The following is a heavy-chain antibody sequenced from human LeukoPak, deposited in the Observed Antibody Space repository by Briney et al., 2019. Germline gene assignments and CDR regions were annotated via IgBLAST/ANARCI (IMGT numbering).Heavy chain of an antibody. CDR2: ISAYNGNT. CDR3: ARSTYSSGWYDYYYYYGMDV. J-gene: IGHJ6*02. D-gene: IGHD6-19*01. V-gene: IGHV1-18*01. Sequence: ASVKVSCKASGYTFTSYGISWVRQAPGQGLEWMGWISAYNGNTNYAQKLQGRVTMTTDTSTSTAYMELRSLRAEDTAVYYCARSTYSSGWYDYYYYYGMDVWGQGTTVTVSS. CDR1: GYTFTSYG.